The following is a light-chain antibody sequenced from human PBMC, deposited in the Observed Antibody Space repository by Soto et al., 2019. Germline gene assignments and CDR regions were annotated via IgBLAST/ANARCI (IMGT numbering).Light chain of an antibody. CDR1: QSVSSSY. Sequence: EIVLTQSPGTLSLSPGERATLSCRASQSVSSSYLAWYQQTPGQAPRLLTYGASSRATGIPYRFSGSGSGTDFTLPISRLEPEDFAVYYCQQYDSSLGLTFGGGTKVEIK. CDR2: GAS. J-gene: IGKJ4*01. V-gene: IGKV3-20*01. CDR3: QQYDSSLGLT.